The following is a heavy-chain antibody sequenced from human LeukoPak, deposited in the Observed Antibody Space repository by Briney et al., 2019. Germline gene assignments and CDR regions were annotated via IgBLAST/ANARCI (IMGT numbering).Heavy chain of an antibody. Sequence: PSETLSLTCAVSGGSISSGGYSWSWIRQPPGKGLEWIGYIYHSGSTYYNPSLKSRVTISVDTSKNQFSLKLSSVTAADTAVYYCAREVITGPRYYYYYGMDVWGQGTTVIVSS. CDR3: AREVITGPRYYYYYGMDV. J-gene: IGHJ6*02. CDR1: GGSISSGGYS. CDR2: IYHSGST. D-gene: IGHD1-20*01. V-gene: IGHV4-30-2*05.